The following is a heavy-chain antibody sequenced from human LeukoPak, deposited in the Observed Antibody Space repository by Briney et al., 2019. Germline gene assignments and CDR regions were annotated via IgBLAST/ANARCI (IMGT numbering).Heavy chain of an antibody. Sequence: RPGGSLRLFCAASGFPFSSYSMTWVRQAPGKGLEWVANIKPDGTTKFYVDSVKGRFTISRDNALNSLYLQMNSLRAEDTAIYYCARSIPYGTTWYGRSDYWGQGTLVTVSS. D-gene: IGHD6-13*01. CDR3: ARSIPYGTTWYGRSDY. J-gene: IGHJ4*02. CDR1: GFPFSSYS. CDR2: IKPDGTTK. V-gene: IGHV3-7*03.